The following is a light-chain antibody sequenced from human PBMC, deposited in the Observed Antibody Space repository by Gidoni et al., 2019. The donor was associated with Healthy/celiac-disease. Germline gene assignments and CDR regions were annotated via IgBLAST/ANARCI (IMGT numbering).Light chain of an antibody. CDR3: QKRSNWPSLT. Sequence: EIVLTQSPATLSLSPGARATLSCRASQSVSSYLAWYQQKPGQAPRLLIYDASNRVTGIPARCSGSGSGTDFTLTISSLEPEDFAVYYCQKRSNWPSLTFGGGTKVEIK. CDR2: DAS. CDR1: QSVSSY. V-gene: IGKV3-11*01. J-gene: IGKJ4*01.